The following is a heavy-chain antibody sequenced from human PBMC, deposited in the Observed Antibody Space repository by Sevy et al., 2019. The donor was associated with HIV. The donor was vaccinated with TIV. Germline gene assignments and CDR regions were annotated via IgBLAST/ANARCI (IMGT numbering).Heavy chain of an antibody. V-gene: IGHV3-7*01. D-gene: IGHD2-2*01. CDR3: ARDNATVSRRGLRYYYYGTDV. J-gene: IGHJ6*02. Sequence: GGSLRLSCAASGFTFSTYWMSWFRQAPGKGLEWVANINEDGTEKFYVDSVKGRFTMSRDNAKNSLYLQMNSLRAEYAAVYYCARDNATVSRRGLRYYYYGTDVWGQGTTVTVSS. CDR1: GFTFSTYW. CDR2: INEDGTEK.